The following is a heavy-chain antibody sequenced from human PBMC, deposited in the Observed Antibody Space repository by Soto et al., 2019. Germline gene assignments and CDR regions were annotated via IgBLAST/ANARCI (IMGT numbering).Heavy chain of an antibody. J-gene: IGHJ3*02. CDR2: INPNSGGT. CDR3: ARDWAAAGNDAFDI. Sequence: ASVKVSCKASGYTFTGYYMHWVRQAPGQGLEWMGWINPNSGGTNYAQKFQGWVTMTRDTSISTAYMELSRLRSDDTAVYYCARDWAAAGNDAFDIWGQGTMVTV. V-gene: IGHV1-2*04. D-gene: IGHD6-13*01. CDR1: GYTFTGYY.